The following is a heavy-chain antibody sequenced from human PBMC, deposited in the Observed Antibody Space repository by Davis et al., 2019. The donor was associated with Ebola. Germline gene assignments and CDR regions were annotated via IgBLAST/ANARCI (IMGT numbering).Heavy chain of an antibody. CDR1: GGSISSYY. J-gene: IGHJ4*02. CDR2: IYYSGST. CDR3: AREGVAREDY. Sequence: MPSETLSLTCTVSGGSISSYYWSWIRQPPGKGLEWIGYIYYSGSTNYNPSLKSRVTMSIDTSKNQFSLKLKSVTAADTAVYYCAREGVAREDYWGQGTLVTVSS. D-gene: IGHD2-21*01. V-gene: IGHV4-59*12.